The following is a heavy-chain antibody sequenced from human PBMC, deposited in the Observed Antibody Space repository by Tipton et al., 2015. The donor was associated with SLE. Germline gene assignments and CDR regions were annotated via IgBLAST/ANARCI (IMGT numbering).Heavy chain of an antibody. CDR3: AREGSEARYMDV. V-gene: IGHV4-59*02. J-gene: IGHJ6*03. D-gene: IGHD3-10*01. Sequence: TLSLTCTVSGGSVNTYYWSWIRQPPGKGLEWIGYIYNSGGTNYNPSLKSRVTISVDTSKNQFSLKLSSVTAADTAVYYCAREGSEARYMDVWGKGTTVIVSS. CDR1: GGSVNTYY. CDR2: IYNSGGT.